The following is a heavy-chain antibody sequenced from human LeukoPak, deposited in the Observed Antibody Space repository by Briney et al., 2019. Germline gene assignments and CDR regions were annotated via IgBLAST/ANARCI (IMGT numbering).Heavy chain of an antibody. CDR1: GFTFSSNA. CDR2: ISGSGGST. Sequence: LAGGSLGLSCAASGFTFSSNAMSWVRQAPGKGLEWVSAISGSGGSTYYADSVKGRFTISRDNSKNTLYLQMNSLRADDTAVYYCAKANYYDSSGYYENLDYWGQGTLVTVSS. V-gene: IGHV3-23*01. CDR3: AKANYYDSSGYYENLDY. D-gene: IGHD3-22*01. J-gene: IGHJ4*02.